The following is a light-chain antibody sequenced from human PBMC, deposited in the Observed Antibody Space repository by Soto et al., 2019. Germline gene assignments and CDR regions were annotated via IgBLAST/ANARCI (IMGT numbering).Light chain of an antibody. V-gene: IGKV3D-15*01. Sequence: EKRLTQSPSSLSVSPGERATLSSRATQTISSNYVAWYQQKPGQAPKLLIHGASTRATGIPDRFSGSGSGTEFTLTISSLQSEDFAVYYCQHYNYWPPKTFGQGTKVDI. J-gene: IGKJ1*01. CDR3: QHYNYWPPKT. CDR1: QTISSN. CDR2: GAS.